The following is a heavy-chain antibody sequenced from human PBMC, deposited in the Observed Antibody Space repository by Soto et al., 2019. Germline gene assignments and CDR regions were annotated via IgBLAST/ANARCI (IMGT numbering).Heavy chain of an antibody. J-gene: IGHJ5*02. Sequence: QAQLQESGPGLVKPSETLSLTCTVSGGSISSYYWSWIRQPPGKGLEWIGYIYYSGSTNYNPSLKSRVTISVDTSKNQFSLKLSSVTAADTAVYYCARGQTTVTTWWFDPWGQGTLVTVSS. CDR1: GGSISSYY. CDR3: ARGQTTVTTWWFDP. V-gene: IGHV4-59*01. CDR2: IYYSGST. D-gene: IGHD4-17*01.